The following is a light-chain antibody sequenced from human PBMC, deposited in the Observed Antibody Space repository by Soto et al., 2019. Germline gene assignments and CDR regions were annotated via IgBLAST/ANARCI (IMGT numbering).Light chain of an antibody. V-gene: IGKV3-20*01. Sequence: EIVLTQSPGTLSLSPGERATFSCRASQYISSSYLAWYQQKPGQAPRLLIYAESSRAPGIPDRFSGSGSGTDFTLTISRLEPEDFAVYYCQQYGSSPLTFGGGTKVEIK. J-gene: IGKJ4*01. CDR3: QQYGSSPLT. CDR2: AES. CDR1: QYISSSY.